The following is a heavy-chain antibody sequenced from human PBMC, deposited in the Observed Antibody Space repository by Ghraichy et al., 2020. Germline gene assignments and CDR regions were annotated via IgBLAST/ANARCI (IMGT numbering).Heavy chain of an antibody. CDR3: AKDGPPGLRFLEWLGYGMDV. V-gene: IGHV3-23*01. J-gene: IGHJ6*02. CDR1: GFTFSSYA. Sequence: GGSLRLSCAASGFTFSSYAMSWVRQAPGKGLEWVSAISGSGGSTYYADSVKGRFTISRDNSKNTLYLQMNSLRAEDTAVYYCAKDGPPGLRFLEWLGYGMDVWGQGTTVTVSS. D-gene: IGHD3-3*01. CDR2: ISGSGGST.